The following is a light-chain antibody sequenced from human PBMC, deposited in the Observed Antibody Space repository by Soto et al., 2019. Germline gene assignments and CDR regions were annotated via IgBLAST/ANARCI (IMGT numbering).Light chain of an antibody. CDR1: SSNIGAGYD. CDR3: QSYDSSLIGSV. CDR2: DNT. Sequence: QSVLTQPPSVSGAPGQRVTISCTGSSSNIGAGYDVHWYRQLPGRAPKLFIYDNTNRPSGVPDRFSGSKSGTSASLAITGLQAEDEADYYCQSYDSSLIGSVFGTGTKLTVL. V-gene: IGLV1-40*01. J-gene: IGLJ1*01.